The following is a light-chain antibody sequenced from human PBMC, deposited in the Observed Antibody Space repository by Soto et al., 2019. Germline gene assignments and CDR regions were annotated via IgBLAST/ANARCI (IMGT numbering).Light chain of an antibody. CDR3: QQSYSTPWT. J-gene: IGKJ1*01. CDR2: AAS. Sequence: EIQMTQTPSSLSASVGDRVTITCRASQSISSYLNWYQQKPGKAPKLPIYAASSLQSGVPSRFSGSGSGTDFTLTISSLQPEDFATYYCQQSYSTPWTFGQGTKVDIK. CDR1: QSISSY. V-gene: IGKV1-39*01.